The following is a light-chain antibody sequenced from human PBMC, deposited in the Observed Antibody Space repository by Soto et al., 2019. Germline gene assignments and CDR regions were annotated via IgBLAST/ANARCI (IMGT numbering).Light chain of an antibody. Sequence: LSLSPCDSVPRSCRASQSVSSYLAWYQQKPGQAPRLLIYDASNRATGIPARFSGSGSGTDFTLTISSLEPEDFAVYYCQQRSNWPLTFGGGTKVDI. CDR3: QQRSNWPLT. CDR2: DAS. CDR1: QSVSSY. J-gene: IGKJ4*01. V-gene: IGKV3-11*01.